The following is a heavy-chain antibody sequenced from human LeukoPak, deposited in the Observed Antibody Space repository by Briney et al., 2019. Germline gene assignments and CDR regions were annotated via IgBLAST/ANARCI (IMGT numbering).Heavy chain of an antibody. V-gene: IGHV3-53*01. Sequence: TGGSLRLSCAASGFTVSSYYMSWVRQAPGKGLEWVSVISSGGSTYYADSVKGRFTISRENSKNTMYLQMNQLRAEDVSVNYCARVPRGVAISHYYDGMDVWGQGTTVTVSS. CDR2: ISSGGST. CDR1: GFTVSSYY. J-gene: IGHJ6*02. CDR3: ARVPRGVAISHYYDGMDV. D-gene: IGHD3-10*01.